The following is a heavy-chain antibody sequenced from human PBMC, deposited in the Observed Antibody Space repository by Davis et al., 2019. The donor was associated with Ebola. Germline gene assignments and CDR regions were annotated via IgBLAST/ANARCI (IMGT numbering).Heavy chain of an antibody. V-gene: IGHV4-61*01. CDR3: ARVGHYYGMDV. CDR1: GASVSSNSYY. CDR2: VYYSGST. Sequence: GSLRLSCTVSGASVSSNSYYWNCIRQPPGKGLEWIGSVYYSGSTNYNPSLKSRVTISVDTSKNQFSLKLSSVTAADTAVYYCARVGHYYGMDVWGQGTTVTVSS. J-gene: IGHJ6*02. D-gene: IGHD3-16*01.